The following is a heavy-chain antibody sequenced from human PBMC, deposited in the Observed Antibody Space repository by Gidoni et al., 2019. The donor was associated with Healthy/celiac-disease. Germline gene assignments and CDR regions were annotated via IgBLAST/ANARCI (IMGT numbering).Heavy chain of an antibody. Sequence: QVPLVESGGGVAQPGRSLRLSCAASGFTFSSYGMHWVRQAPGKGLEWVAVISYDGSNKYYADSVKGRFTISRDNSKNTLYLQMNSLRAEDTAVYYCAKGRSYYDSSGYYYFDYWGQGTLVTVSS. V-gene: IGHV3-30*18. CDR2: ISYDGSNK. J-gene: IGHJ4*02. CDR3: AKGRSYYDSSGYYYFDY. CDR1: GFTFSSYG. D-gene: IGHD3-22*01.